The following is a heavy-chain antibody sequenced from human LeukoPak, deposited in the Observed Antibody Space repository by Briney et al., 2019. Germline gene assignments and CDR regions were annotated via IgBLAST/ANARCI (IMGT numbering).Heavy chain of an antibody. CDR2: INHSGST. V-gene: IGHV4-34*01. Sequence: PSETLSLICAVYGGSFSGYYWSWIRQPPGKGLEWIVQINHSGSTNYNPSLKSRVTISVATSTNQSTLKLSPLTAADTAVYSCARAPTRSGDWTTGYWGQGSLVTVSS. D-gene: IGHD2-21*01. CDR3: ARAPTRSGDWTTGY. CDR1: GGSFSGYY. J-gene: IGHJ4*02.